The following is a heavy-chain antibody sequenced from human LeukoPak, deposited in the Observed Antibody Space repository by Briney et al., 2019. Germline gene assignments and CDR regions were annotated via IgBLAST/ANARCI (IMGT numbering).Heavy chain of an antibody. CDR3: ARRASYYSGYDQYYYYGMDV. J-gene: IGHJ6*04. Sequence: ASVKVSCKASGYTFTSYAMNWVRQAPGQGLEWMGWISAYNGNTNYAQKLQGRVTMTTDTSTSTAYMELRSLRSDDTAVYYCARRASYYSGYDQYYYYGMDVWGNGTTVTVSS. V-gene: IGHV1-18*01. CDR2: ISAYNGNT. D-gene: IGHD5-12*01. CDR1: GYTFTSYA.